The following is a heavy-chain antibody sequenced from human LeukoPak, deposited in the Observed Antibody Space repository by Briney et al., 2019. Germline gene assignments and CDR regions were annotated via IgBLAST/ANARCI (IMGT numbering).Heavy chain of an antibody. CDR2: IYSDGST. CDR1: EFTVSSNY. V-gene: IGHV3-53*01. J-gene: IGHJ6*03. Sequence: GGPLRLSCAASEFTVSSNYMSWVRQAPGKGLEWVSVIYSDGSTNYADSVKGRFTISRDNSKNTLYLQMNSLRAEDTAVYYCAGLSEPYCYYYMDVWGKGTTVTVSS. D-gene: IGHD2/OR15-2a*01. CDR3: AGLSEPYCYYYMDV.